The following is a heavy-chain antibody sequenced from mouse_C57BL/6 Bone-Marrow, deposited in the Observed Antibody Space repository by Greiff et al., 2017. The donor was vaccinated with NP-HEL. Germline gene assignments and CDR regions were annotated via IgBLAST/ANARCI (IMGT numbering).Heavy chain of an antibody. J-gene: IGHJ3*01. CDR1: GYTFTSYW. Sequence: QVQLQQPGAELVMPGASVKLSCKASGYTFTSYWMHWVKQRPGQGLEWIGEIDPSDSYTNYNQKFKGKSTLTVDKSSSTAYMQLSSLTSEDSAVYYWAREGGLWLRLRGFAYWGKGTLVTVSA. D-gene: IGHD3-2*02. V-gene: IGHV1-69*01. CDR3: AREGGLWLRLRGFAY. CDR2: IDPSDSYT.